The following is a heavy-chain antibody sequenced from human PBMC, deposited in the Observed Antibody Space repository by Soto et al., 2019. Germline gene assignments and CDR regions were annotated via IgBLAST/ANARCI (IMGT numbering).Heavy chain of an antibody. V-gene: IGHV3-66*01. Sequence: EVQLVECGGGLVQPGGSLRLSCAASGFTVSSNYMSWVRQAPGKGLEGVSVIYSGGSTYYADSVKGRFTISRDNSKNTLYLQMNSLRAEDTAVYYCARDRIPTGMDVWGQGTTVTVSS. J-gene: IGHJ6*02. CDR2: IYSGGST. CDR1: GFTVSSNY. CDR3: ARDRIPTGMDV.